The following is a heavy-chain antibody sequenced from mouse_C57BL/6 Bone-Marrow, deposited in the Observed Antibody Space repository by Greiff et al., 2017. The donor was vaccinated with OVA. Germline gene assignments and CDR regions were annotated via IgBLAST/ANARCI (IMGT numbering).Heavy chain of an antibody. V-gene: IGHV1S56*01. D-gene: IGHD1-1*01. CDR2: IFPGDGRT. CDR3: GRSPAYGSGWYFDF. CDR1: DYTFTNYD. Sequence: QVQLQQSGADLVKPGASLKLSCKASDYTFTNYDIHWVRQRPEQGLEWIGWIFPGDGRTAYNERFKGKATLTTDKSSSTAYMQLSRLTSEDSAVYFCGRSPAYGSGWYFDFWGAGTTVTVSS. J-gene: IGHJ1*01.